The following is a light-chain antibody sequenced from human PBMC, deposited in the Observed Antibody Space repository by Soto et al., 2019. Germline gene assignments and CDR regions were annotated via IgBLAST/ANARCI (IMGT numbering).Light chain of an antibody. V-gene: IGKV3D-15*01. CDR3: QQYNNWLT. J-gene: IGKJ4*01. CDR2: EAS. CDR1: QSISSN. Sequence: EIVMTQSPATLSVSPGERATLSCRASQSISSNLAWYQQKPGQAPRLLIYEASTRATGIPARFSGSGSGTEITLTISSLQSEDFAVYYCQQYNNWLTFGGGTKVDI.